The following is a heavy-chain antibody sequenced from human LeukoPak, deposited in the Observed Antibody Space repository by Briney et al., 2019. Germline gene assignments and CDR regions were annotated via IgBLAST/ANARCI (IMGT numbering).Heavy chain of an antibody. Sequence: PGGSLRLSCAASGFTFSSYGMHWVRQAPGKGLEWVAVISYDGSNKYYADSVKGRFTISRDNSKNTLYLQMNSLRAEDTAVYYCARGYSYGPHLYYFDYWGQGTLVTVSS. CDR3: ARGYSYGPHLYYFDY. CDR1: GFTFSSYG. D-gene: IGHD5-18*01. J-gene: IGHJ4*02. V-gene: IGHV3-30*19. CDR2: ISYDGSNK.